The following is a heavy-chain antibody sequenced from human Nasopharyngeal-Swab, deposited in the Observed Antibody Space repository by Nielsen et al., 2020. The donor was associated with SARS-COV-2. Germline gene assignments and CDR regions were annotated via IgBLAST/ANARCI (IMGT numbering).Heavy chain of an antibody. D-gene: IGHD2-15*01. V-gene: IGHV3-21*01. CDR3: ARGYCSGGSCPLDH. J-gene: IGHJ4*02. CDR2: ISSSSSYI. Sequence: GGSLRLSCAASGFTFSSYAMSWVRQAPGKGLELVSSISSSSSYIYYADSVKGRLTISRDNAKNSLYLQMNSLRVEDTAIYYCARGYCSGGSCPLDHWGQGTLVTVSS. CDR1: GFTFSSYA.